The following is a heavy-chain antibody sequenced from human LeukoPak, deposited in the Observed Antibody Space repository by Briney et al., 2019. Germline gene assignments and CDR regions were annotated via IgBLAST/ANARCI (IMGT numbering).Heavy chain of an antibody. CDR2: IGGSGAST. D-gene: IGHD6-13*01. CDR3: AKHQGYTSSPLDY. J-gene: IGHJ4*02. V-gene: IGHV3-23*01. Sequence: GGSLRLSCAASGFTFRSYAMSWVRQAPGKGLEWVSAIGGSGASTYSADSVRGRFIISRDNSKSTLYVQMNSLRVEDTAIYYCAKHQGYTSSPLDYWGQGTLVTVSS. CDR1: GFTFRSYA.